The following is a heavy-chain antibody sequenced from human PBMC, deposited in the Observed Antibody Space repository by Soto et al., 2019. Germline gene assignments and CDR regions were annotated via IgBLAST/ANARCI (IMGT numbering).Heavy chain of an antibody. CDR1: GGSIRSYY. J-gene: IGHJ4*02. D-gene: IGHD3-22*01. Sequence: SETLSLTCTVSGGSIRSYYWSWIRQPPGKGLEWSGYIYYSGSTNYNPSLKSRVTISVDTSKNQFSLKLSSVTAADTAVYYCARGRVYYYGRSGYYFDQWGQGALVTVSS. CDR3: ARGRVYYYGRSGYYFDQ. CDR2: IYYSGST. V-gene: IGHV4-59*01.